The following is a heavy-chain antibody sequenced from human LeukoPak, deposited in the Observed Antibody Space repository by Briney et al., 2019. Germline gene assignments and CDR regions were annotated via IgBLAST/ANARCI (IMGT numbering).Heavy chain of an antibody. D-gene: IGHD6-13*01. J-gene: IGHJ6*02. CDR1: GFTFSSYS. CDR3: APQGGVIAAAGTKNYYYGMDV. Sequence: GGSLRLSCAASGFTFSSYSMNWVRQAPGKGLEWVSSISSSSSYIYYADSAKGRFTISRDNAKNSLYLQMNSLRAEDTAVYYCAPQGGVIAAAGTKNYYYGMDVWGQGTTVTVSS. CDR2: ISSSSSYI. V-gene: IGHV3-21*01.